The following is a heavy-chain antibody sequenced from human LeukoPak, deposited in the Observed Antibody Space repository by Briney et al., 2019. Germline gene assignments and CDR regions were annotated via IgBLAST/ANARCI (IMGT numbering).Heavy chain of an antibody. J-gene: IGHJ6*02. D-gene: IGHD2-2*01. Sequence: ASVKVSCKASGYTFTSYAMHWVRQAPGQRLEWMGWINAGNGNTKYSQKFQGRVTITRDTSASTAYMELSSLRSEDTAVYYCARGGYCSSTSLWFPGGCYYGMDVRGQGTTVTVSS. V-gene: IGHV1-3*01. CDR3: ARGGYCSSTSLWFPGGCYYGMDV. CDR2: INAGNGNT. CDR1: GYTFTSYA.